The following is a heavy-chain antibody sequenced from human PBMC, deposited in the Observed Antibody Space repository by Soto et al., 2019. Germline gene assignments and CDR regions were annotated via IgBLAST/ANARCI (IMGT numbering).Heavy chain of an antibody. CDR2: INSDGSST. CDR3: ARIHSSGWSRKDPYYMDV. D-gene: IGHD6-19*01. Sequence: GGFLRLSCAASGFTFSSYWRHWVRQAPGKGLVWVSRINSDGSSTSYADSVKGRFTISRDNAKNTLYLQMTNMDPVDTATYYCARIHSSGWSRKDPYYMDVWGKGTTVTVSS. CDR1: GFTFSSYW. V-gene: IGHV3-74*01. J-gene: IGHJ6*03.